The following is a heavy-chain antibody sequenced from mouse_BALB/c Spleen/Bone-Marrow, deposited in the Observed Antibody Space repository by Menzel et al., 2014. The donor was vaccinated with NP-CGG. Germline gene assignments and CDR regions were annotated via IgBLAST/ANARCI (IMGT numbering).Heavy chain of an antibody. CDR1: GFTFSDYY. CDR3: ARRTAYAMDY. V-gene: IGHV5-12*02. CDR2: ISNGGGST. J-gene: IGHJ4*01. Sequence: EVQRVESGGGLVQPGGSLKLSCATSGFTFSDYYMYWVRQTPEKRLEWVAYISNGGGSTYYPDTVKGRFTISRDNAKNTLFLQMNRLKSEDTAMYYCARRTAYAMDYWGQGTSVTVSS. D-gene: IGHD1-2*01.